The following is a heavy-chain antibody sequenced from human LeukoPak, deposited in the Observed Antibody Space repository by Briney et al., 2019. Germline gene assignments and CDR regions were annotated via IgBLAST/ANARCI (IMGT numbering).Heavy chain of an antibody. J-gene: IGHJ3*02. V-gene: IGHV3-13*01. CDR3: ARGNAFDI. CDR2: FGTAGDT. CDR1: GFTFSIYD. Sequence: RPGVPLRLSCAASGFTFSIYDMLWARQATGKGLEWVSAFGTAGDTYYPGSVKGRFTISRENAKNSLYLQMNSLRAGDTAVYYCARGNAFDIWGQGTMVTVSS.